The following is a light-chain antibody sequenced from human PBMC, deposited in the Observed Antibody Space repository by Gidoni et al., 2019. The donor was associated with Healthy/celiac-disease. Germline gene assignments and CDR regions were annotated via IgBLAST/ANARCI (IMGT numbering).Light chain of an antibody. J-gene: IGKJ2*01. CDR2: DAS. Sequence: QMTQSPSTLSASVGDRVTITCRASQSISSWLAWYQQKPGKAPKLLIYDASSWESGVPSRFSGSGAGTEFTLTISSLQPDDFATYYCQQYNSYSYTFGQGTKLEIK. CDR3: QQYNSYSYT. V-gene: IGKV1-5*01. CDR1: QSISSW.